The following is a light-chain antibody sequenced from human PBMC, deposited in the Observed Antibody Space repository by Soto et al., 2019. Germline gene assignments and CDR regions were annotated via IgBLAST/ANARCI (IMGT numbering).Light chain of an antibody. CDR3: SSYTYSSTYL. CDR1: SSDVGGYNS. Sequence: QSALTQPASVSGSPGQSITISCTGTSSDVGGYNSVSWYQHHPGKAPKLMIYNVYNRPSGVFHRFSGSKSGSTASLTISGLQAEDEADYYCSSYTYSSTYLFGTGTQLTVL. V-gene: IGLV2-14*03. CDR2: NVY. J-gene: IGLJ1*01.